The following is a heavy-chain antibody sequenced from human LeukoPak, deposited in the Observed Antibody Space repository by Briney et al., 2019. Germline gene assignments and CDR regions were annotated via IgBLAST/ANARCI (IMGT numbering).Heavy chain of an antibody. Sequence: GRSLRLSCAASGFTFSSYGMHWVRQAPGKGLEWVAVISYDGSNKYYADSVKGRFTISRDNAKNSLYLQMNSLRAEDTAVYYCARENPNYYFDYWGQGTLVTVSS. CDR1: GFTFSSYG. CDR2: ISYDGSNK. J-gene: IGHJ4*02. CDR3: ARENPNYYFDY. V-gene: IGHV3-30*03. D-gene: IGHD1-14*01.